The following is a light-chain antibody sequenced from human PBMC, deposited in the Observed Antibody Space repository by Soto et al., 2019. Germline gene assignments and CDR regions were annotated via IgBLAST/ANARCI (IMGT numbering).Light chain of an antibody. CDR3: HQRSNLWT. CDR1: QSVGSF. V-gene: IGKV3-11*01. CDR2: DAS. J-gene: IGKJ1*01. Sequence: EIVLTQSPANLSLSPGERATLSCRASQSVGSFLAWYQHKPGQAPRLLIYDASTRAPGIPARFSGSRSATDFTLTISSLEPEDFAVYYCHQRSNLWTFGQGTKVEIK.